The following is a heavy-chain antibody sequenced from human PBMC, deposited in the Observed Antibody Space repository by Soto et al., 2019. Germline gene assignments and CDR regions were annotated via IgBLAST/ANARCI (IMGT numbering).Heavy chain of an antibody. Sequence: QVQLVESGGGVVQPGRSLRLSCAASGFTFSSYGMHWVRQAPGKGLEWVAVIWYDGSNKYYADSVKGRFTISRDNSKNXLYLQMNSLRAEDTAVYYCARDPYCISTSCYYFDYWGQGTLVTVSS. V-gene: IGHV3-33*01. CDR2: IWYDGSNK. CDR3: ARDPYCISTSCYYFDY. J-gene: IGHJ4*02. CDR1: GFTFSSYG. D-gene: IGHD2-2*01.